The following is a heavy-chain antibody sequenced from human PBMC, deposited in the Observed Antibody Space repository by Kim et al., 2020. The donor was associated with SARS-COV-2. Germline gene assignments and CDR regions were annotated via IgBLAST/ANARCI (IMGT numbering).Heavy chain of an antibody. J-gene: IGHJ5*02. CDR2: ISSSSSYI. CDR1: GFTFSSYS. Sequence: GGSLRLSCAASGFTFSSYSMNWVRQAPGKGLEWVSSISSSSSYIYYADSVKGRFTISRDNAKNSLYLQMNSRRAEDTAVYYCARDSYIWGSYRYGGYNWFDPWGQGTLVTVSS. D-gene: IGHD3-16*02. CDR3: ARDSYIWGSYRYGGYNWFDP. V-gene: IGHV3-21*01.